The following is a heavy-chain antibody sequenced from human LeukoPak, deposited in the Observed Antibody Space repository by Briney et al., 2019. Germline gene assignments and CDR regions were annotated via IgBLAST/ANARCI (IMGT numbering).Heavy chain of an antibody. CDR3: ARAVAAPDDAFDI. V-gene: IGHV4-30-2*01. J-gene: IGHJ3*02. D-gene: IGHD6-25*01. CDR2: IYHSGST. CDR1: GGSISSGGYS. Sequence: PSQTLSLTCAVSGGSISSGGYSWSWIRQPPGKGLEWIGYIYHSGSTYYNPSLKSRVTISVDRSKNQFSLKLSSVTAADTAVYYCARAVAAPDDAFDIWGQGTMVTVSS.